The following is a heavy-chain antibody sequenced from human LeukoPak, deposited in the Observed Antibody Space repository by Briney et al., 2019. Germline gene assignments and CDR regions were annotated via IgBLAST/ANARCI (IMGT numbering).Heavy chain of an antibody. CDR1: GVSISSSSYY. V-gene: IGHV4-39*01. CDR3: ARLATVFDY. CDR2: VYYSGST. Sequence: SETLSLTCTVSGVSISSSSYYWGWIRQPPGKGLERIGSVYYSGSTYYNPSPKSRVTISVDTSKNQFSLKLTSVTAADTAVYYCARLATVFDYWGQGTLVTVSS. D-gene: IGHD1-26*01. J-gene: IGHJ4*02.